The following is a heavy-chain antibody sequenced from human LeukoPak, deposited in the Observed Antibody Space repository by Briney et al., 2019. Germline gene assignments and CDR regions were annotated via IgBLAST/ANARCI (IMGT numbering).Heavy chain of an antibody. V-gene: IGHV4-4*07. CDR1: GHSLTNYY. D-gene: IGHD1-26*01. J-gene: IGHJ4*02. CDR2: IYTSGST. CDR3: ARVGSDGSYFDS. Sequence: PSETLSLTCTVPGHSLTNYYWSWIRQPAGKGLEWIGRIYTSGSTHYNPSLQSRVTMSVDTSKNQFSLKLSSVTAADTAVYYCARVGSDGSYFDSWGQGTLVTVSS.